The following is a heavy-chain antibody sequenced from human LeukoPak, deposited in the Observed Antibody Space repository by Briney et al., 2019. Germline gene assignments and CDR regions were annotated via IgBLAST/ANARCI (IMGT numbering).Heavy chain of an antibody. CDR2: IIPIFGTA. CDR3: ATGYSSGPYYCDY. V-gene: IGHV1-69*05. D-gene: IGHD6-19*01. J-gene: IGHJ4*02. Sequence: ASVKVSCKASGGTFSSYAISWVRQAPGQGLEWMGRIIPIFGTANYAQKFQGRVTITTDESTSTAYMELSSLRSEDTAVYYCATGYSSGPYYCDYWGQGTLVTVSS. CDR1: GGTFSSYA.